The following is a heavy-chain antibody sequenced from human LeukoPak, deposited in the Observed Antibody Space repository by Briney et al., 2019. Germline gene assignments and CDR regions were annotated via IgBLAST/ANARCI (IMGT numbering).Heavy chain of an antibody. V-gene: IGHV3-7*01. CDR3: ARLSGSRARAFDI. CDR2: IKQDGSEK. D-gene: IGHD1-26*01. Sequence: GGSLRLSCAASGFTFISYWMSWVRQPPGKGLEWVANIKQDGSEKYYVDSVKGRFTISRDNAQNSLYLQMNSLRAEDTAVYYCARLSGSRARAFDIWGQGTMVTVSS. J-gene: IGHJ3*02. CDR1: GFTFISYW.